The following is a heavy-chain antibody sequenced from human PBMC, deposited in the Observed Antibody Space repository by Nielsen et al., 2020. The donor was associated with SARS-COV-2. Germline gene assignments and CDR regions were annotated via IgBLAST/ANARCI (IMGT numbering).Heavy chain of an antibody. V-gene: IGHV3-53*01. J-gene: IGHJ6*04. D-gene: IGHD3-3*01. Sequence: GGSLRLSCEVSGFTVSDSYMSWVRQAPGKGLEWISVIYSGENTYYTDSVKGRFSIFRDNSKNTLYFQMNNLRAEDTAVYFCVRWIWSGPRAGIADVWGKGTTVTVSS. CDR3: VRWIWSGPRAGIADV. CDR1: GFTVSDSY. CDR2: IYSGENT.